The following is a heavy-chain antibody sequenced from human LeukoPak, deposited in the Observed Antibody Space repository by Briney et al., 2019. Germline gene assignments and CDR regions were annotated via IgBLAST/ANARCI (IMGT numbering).Heavy chain of an antibody. CDR3: ARGIAVAGNLNWFDP. Sequence: SGTLSLTCAVSGGSISSSHWWSWVRQPPGKGLEWSGGINHSGSTNYNPSLKSRVTISVDTSKNQFSLKLSSVTAADTAVYYCARGIAVAGNLNWFDPWGQGTLVTVSS. CDR2: INHSGST. CDR1: GGSISSSHW. J-gene: IGHJ5*02. D-gene: IGHD6-19*01. V-gene: IGHV4-4*02.